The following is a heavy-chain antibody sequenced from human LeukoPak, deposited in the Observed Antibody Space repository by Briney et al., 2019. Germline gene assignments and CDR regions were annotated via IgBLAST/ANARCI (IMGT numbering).Heavy chain of an antibody. CDR1: GGTFSSYA. CDR2: IIPIFGTA. V-gene: IGHV1-69*13. CDR3: ASKRGYSYGLDY. J-gene: IGHJ4*02. D-gene: IGHD5-18*01. Sequence: ASVTVSCKASGGTFSSYAISWVRQAPGQGLEWMGGIIPIFGTANYAQKFQGRVTITADESTSTGYMELSSLRSEDTAVYYCASKRGYSYGLDYWGQGTLVTVSS.